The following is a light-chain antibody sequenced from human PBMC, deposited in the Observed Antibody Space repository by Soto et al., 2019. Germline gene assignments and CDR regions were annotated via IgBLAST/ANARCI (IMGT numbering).Light chain of an antibody. V-gene: IGKV3-20*01. CDR2: GAS. CDR1: QSVSSN. CDR3: QQYGSSPPIT. J-gene: IGKJ5*01. Sequence: EIVLTQSPGTLSSSPGERATLSCRASQSVSSNLAWYQQKPGQAPRLLIYGASTRATGIPDRFNGSGSGTDFTLTISRLEPEDFAVYFCQQYGSSPPITFGQGTRLEI.